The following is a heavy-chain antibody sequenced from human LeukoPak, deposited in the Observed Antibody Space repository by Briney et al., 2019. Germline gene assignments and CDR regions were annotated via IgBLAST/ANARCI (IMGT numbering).Heavy chain of an antibody. J-gene: IGHJ4*02. D-gene: IGHD4-11*01. V-gene: IGHV3-7*01. Sequence: GGSLRLSCAASGFNFSIYWMTWVRQAPGKGLEWVANIKQDGSEKYYVDSLRGRFSISRDNAKNSLYLQMNSLRADDTAVYYCARDQAYSFDYWGQGTLVTVSS. CDR1: GFNFSIYW. CDR2: IKQDGSEK. CDR3: ARDQAYSFDY.